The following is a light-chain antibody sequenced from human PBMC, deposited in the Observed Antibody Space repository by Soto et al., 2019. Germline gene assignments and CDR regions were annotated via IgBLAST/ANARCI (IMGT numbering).Light chain of an antibody. V-gene: IGKV3-15*01. J-gene: IGKJ1*01. Sequence: EIVMTQSPATLSVFPGERATLSCRASQSVSSNLAWYQQKPGHAPRLLMYGASTRATGVPARFSGSGSGTEFTLTISSLQSEDFAVYYCQQYNKWPPWTFGQGTKVEIK. CDR1: QSVSSN. CDR3: QQYNKWPPWT. CDR2: GAS.